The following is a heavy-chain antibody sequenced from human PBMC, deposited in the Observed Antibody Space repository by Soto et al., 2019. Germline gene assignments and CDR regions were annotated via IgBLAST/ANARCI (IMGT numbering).Heavy chain of an antibody. CDR1: GDSISTFD. Sequence: SETLSLTCTVSGDSISTFDWGWMRQSPGKELEWIGYVYYTGSTNYNPSLKSRVTISVDRSKNQFSLKLTSANAADTAVYYCARVGGVAARTFDYWGQGTLVTVSS. D-gene: IGHD6-6*01. CDR2: VYYTGST. J-gene: IGHJ4*02. V-gene: IGHV4-59*01. CDR3: ARVGGVAARTFDY.